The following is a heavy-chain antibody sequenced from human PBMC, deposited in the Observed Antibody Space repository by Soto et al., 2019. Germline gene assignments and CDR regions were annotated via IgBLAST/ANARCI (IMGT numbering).Heavy chain of an antibody. CDR2: ISGSGGST. CDR1: GFTFSSYA. D-gene: IGHD1-26*01. V-gene: IGHV3-23*01. Sequence: EVQLLESGGGLVQPGGSLRLSCAASGFTFSSYAMRWVRQAPGKGLEWVSAISGSGGSTYYADSVKGRFTISRDNSKKTLYLQMNRLRAEDTAVYYCARRGSGSYYDYWGQGTLVTVSS. CDR3: ARRGSGSYYDY. J-gene: IGHJ4*02.